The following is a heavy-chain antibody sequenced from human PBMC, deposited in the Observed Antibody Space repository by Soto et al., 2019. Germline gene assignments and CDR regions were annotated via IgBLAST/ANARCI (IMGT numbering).Heavy chain of an antibody. V-gene: IGHV3-33*01. J-gene: IGHJ6*02. CDR2: IWYDGSNK. CDR3: AREDGRLRGPAPYYDFWSGYFGLSNYYGMDV. D-gene: IGHD3-3*01. CDR1: GFTFSSYG. Sequence: HPGGSLRLSCAASGFTFSSYGMHWVRQAPGKGLEWVAVIWYDGSNKYYADSVKGRFTISRDNSKNTLYLQMNSLRAEDTAVYYCAREDGRLRGPAPYYDFWSGYFGLSNYYGMDVWGQGTTVTVSS.